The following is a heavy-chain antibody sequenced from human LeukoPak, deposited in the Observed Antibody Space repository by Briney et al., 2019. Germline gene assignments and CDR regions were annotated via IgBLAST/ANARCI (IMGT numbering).Heavy chain of an antibody. V-gene: IGHV4-31*03. D-gene: IGHD4-17*01. CDR1: GGSISSGGYY. CDR2: IYYSGST. J-gene: IGHJ4*02. Sequence: PSETLSLTCTVSGGSISSGGYYWSWIRQHPGKGLEWIGYIYYSGSTYYNPSLKSRVTISVDTSKNQFSLKLSSVTAADTAVYYCASEDSTVTTSYYFDYWGQGTLVTASS. CDR3: ASEDSTVTTSYYFDY.